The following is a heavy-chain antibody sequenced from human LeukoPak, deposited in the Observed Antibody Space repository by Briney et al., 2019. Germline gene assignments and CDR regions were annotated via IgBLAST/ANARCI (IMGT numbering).Heavy chain of an antibody. J-gene: IGHJ5*02. CDR2: ISAYNGNT. Sequence: ASVKVSCTASGYTFTSYGISWVRQAPGQGLEWMGWISAYNGNTNYAQKLQGRVTMTTDTSTSTAYMELRSLRSDGTAVYYCARVRITMVRGVIGWFDPWGHGTLVTASS. CDR3: ARVRITMVRGVIGWFDP. D-gene: IGHD3-10*01. V-gene: IGHV1-18*04. CDR1: GYTFTSYG.